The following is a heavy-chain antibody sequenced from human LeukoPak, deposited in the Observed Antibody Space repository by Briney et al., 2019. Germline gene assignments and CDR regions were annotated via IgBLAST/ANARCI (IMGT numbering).Heavy chain of an antibody. CDR1: GGSISSSSYY. V-gene: IGHV4-39*07. J-gene: IGHJ4*02. Sequence: SETLSLTCTVSGGSISSSSYYWGWIRQPPGKGLEWIGSIYYSGSTYYNPSLKSRVTISVDTSKNQFSLKLSSVTAADTAVYYCARVTGYMVEDYFDYWGQGTLVTVSS. CDR2: IYYSGST. CDR3: ARVTGYMVEDYFDY. D-gene: IGHD6-13*01.